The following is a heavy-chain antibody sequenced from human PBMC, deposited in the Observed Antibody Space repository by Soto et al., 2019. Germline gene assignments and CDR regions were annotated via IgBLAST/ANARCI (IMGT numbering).Heavy chain of an antibody. D-gene: IGHD5-12*01. CDR3: AKDLDSGYDLLVTLDY. CDR2: ISYDGSNK. V-gene: IGHV3-30*18. Sequence: GGSLRLSCAASGFTFSSYGMHWVRQAPGKGLEWVAVISYDGSNKYYADSVKGRFTISRDNSKNTLYLQMNSLRVEDTAVYYCAKDLDSGYDLLVTLDYWGQGTLVTVSS. J-gene: IGHJ4*02. CDR1: GFTFSSYG.